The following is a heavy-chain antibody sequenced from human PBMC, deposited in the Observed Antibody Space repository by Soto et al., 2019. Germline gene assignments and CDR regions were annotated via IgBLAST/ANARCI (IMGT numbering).Heavy chain of an antibody. CDR2: INHSGST. CDR1: GGSFSGYY. J-gene: IGHJ4*02. CDR3: ARAQYYDILTGYDY. D-gene: IGHD3-9*01. Sequence: SETLSLTCAVYGGSFSGYYWSWIRQPPGKGLEWIGEINHSGSTNYNPSLKSRVTISVDTSKNQFSLKLSSVTAADTAVYYCARAQYYDILTGYDYWGQGTLVTVSS. V-gene: IGHV4-34*01.